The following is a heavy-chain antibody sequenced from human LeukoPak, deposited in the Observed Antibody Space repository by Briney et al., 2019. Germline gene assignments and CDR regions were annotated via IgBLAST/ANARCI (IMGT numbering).Heavy chain of an antibody. CDR3: AQDRSLYRGYDPRSYSFYY. Sequence: PGGSLRLSCAASGFTFSSYAMSWVRQAPGKGPECVSGICASGGSTYSADSVKGRFTISRDNSKNTLYLQVNSLRTGDRAVYYCAQDRSLYRGYDPRSYSFYYWGHGTLVSVSS. D-gene: IGHD5-12*01. CDR1: GFTFSSYA. V-gene: IGHV3-23*01. J-gene: IGHJ4*01. CDR2: ICASGGST.